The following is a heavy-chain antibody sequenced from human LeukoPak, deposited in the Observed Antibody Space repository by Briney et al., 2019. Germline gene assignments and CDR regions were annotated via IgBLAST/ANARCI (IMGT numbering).Heavy chain of an antibody. V-gene: IGHV4-34*01. CDR2: INHSGST. CDR3: ARGGGIQLWSRLEYFQH. CDR1: GGSFSGYY. J-gene: IGHJ1*01. D-gene: IGHD5-18*01. Sequence: MASETLSLTCAVYGGSFSGYYWSWIRQPPGKGLEWIGEINHSGSTNYNPSLKSRVTISVDTSKNQFSLKLSSVTAADTAVYYCARGGGIQLWSRLEYFQHWGQGTLVTVSS.